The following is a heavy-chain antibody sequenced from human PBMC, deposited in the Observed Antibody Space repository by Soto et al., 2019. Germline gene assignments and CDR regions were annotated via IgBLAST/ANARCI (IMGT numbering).Heavy chain of an antibody. Sequence: PSETLSLSYAVAGGSISSHNWWAWVRQPPGKGLEWIGEIYHSGSTNYSTSLKSRVTISVDKSKNQFSLNLTSVTAADSAVYYCARVRLRPRGMDVWGQGTTVTVSS. CDR3: ARVRLRPRGMDV. J-gene: IGHJ6*02. V-gene: IGHV4-4*02. CDR2: IYHSGST. CDR1: GGSISSHNW.